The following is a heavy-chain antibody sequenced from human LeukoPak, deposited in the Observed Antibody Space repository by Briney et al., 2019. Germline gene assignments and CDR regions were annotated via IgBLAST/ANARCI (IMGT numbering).Heavy chain of an antibody. J-gene: IGHJ4*02. V-gene: IGHV3-48*04. CDR3: ARDRIAAAGIDY. CDR1: GFTFSSYS. Sequence: PGGSLRLSRAASGFTFSSYSMNWVRQAPGKGLEWVSYISSSGSTIYYADSVKGRFTISRDNAKNSLYLQMNSLRAEDTAVYYCARDRIAAAGIDYWGQGTLVTVSS. D-gene: IGHD6-13*01. CDR2: ISSSGSTI.